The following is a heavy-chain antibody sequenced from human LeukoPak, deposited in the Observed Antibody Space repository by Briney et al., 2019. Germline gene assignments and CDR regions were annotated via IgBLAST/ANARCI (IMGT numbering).Heavy chain of an antibody. CDR3: ARGGQWPTNWFDP. CDR2: ISSSSSYI. V-gene: IGHV3-21*01. J-gene: IGHJ5*02. CDR1: PFTFSSYS. D-gene: IGHD6-19*01. Sequence: GGSLRLSCAASPFTFSSYSMNWVRQAPGKGLEWVSSISSSSSYIYYADSVKGRFTISRDNAKNSLYLQMNSLRAEDTAVYYCARGGQWPTNWFDPWGQGTLVTVSS.